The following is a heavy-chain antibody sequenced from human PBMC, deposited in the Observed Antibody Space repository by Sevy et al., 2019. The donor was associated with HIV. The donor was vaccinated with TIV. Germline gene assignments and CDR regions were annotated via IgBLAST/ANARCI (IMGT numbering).Heavy chain of an antibody. Sequence: GGSLRLSCAASGFTFSSYAMSWVRQAPGKGLEWVSAISGRGGSTYYADSVKGRFTISRDNSKNTRYLQMNSLRAEDTAVYYCAKGNYDFWSGYEEYFDYWGQGTLVTVSS. CDR1: GFTFSSYA. CDR2: ISGRGGST. V-gene: IGHV3-23*01. J-gene: IGHJ4*02. CDR3: AKGNYDFWSGYEEYFDY. D-gene: IGHD3-3*01.